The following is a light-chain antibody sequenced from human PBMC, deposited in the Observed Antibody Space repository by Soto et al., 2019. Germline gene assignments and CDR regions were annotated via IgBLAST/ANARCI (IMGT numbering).Light chain of an antibody. Sequence: DNVMIQSPDSLAVSLGERATINCKTSQSVLYSSNNKNYLAWYQQKPGQPPKLLIYWASTRESGVPDRFSGSGSGTDFTLTISSLQAEDVAVYYCQQYYSTPFTFGPGTKVDI. J-gene: IGKJ3*01. CDR3: QQYYSTPFT. CDR2: WAS. V-gene: IGKV4-1*01. CDR1: QSVLYSSNNKNY.